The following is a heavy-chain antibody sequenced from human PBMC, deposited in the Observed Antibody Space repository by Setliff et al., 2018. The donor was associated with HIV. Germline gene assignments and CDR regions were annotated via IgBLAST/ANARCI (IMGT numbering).Heavy chain of an antibody. D-gene: IGHD1-26*01. CDR2: FRLSGGT. Sequence: TLSLTCGVFGGSFSNYFWTWMRQPPGKGLEWIGEFRLSGGTNYNYNPSLETRVTISVDTSKNQFSLKLNSVTAADTAFYYCAGGRADAWEVLDSWGQGTLVTVS. CDR3: AGGRADAWEVLDS. CDR1: GGSFSNYF. V-gene: IGHV4-34*01. J-gene: IGHJ4*02.